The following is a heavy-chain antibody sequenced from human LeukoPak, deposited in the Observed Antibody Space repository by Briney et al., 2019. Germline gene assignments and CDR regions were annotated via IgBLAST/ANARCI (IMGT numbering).Heavy chain of an antibody. J-gene: IGHJ6*02. V-gene: IGHV3-23*01. Sequence: GGSLRLSCAASGFTFSSYAMSWVRQAPGKGLEGVSVLNATGYTTHYADSVKGRFTISRDNSKNTLFLQMNSLRAEDTALYYCAKHREYCTTTSCFYYGMDVWGQGTTVAVSS. CDR2: LNATGYTT. D-gene: IGHD2-2*01. CDR3: AKHREYCTTTSCFYYGMDV. CDR1: GFTFSSYA.